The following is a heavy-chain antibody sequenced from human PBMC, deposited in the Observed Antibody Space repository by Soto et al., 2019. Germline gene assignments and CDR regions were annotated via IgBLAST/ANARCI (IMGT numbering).Heavy chain of an antibody. Sequence: PGGSLRLSCAASGFTFSNYWLQWVRQAPGKGLEWVSRINGDGRTTIYADTGKGRITISRDNAKNTLFLQMNSLRAEYTAVYYCARAGLGYCTSTSCHPGFDIWGQGT. J-gene: IGHJ3*02. D-gene: IGHD2-2*01. V-gene: IGHV3-74*01. CDR3: ARAGLGYCTSTSCHPGFDI. CDR1: GFTFSNYW. CDR2: INGDGRTT.